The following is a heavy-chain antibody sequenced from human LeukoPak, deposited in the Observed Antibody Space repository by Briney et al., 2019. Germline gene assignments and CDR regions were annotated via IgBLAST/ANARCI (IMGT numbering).Heavy chain of an antibody. CDR3: ARKRYGYDPPPFDY. CDR2: INHSGST. V-gene: IGHV4-39*07. CDR1: GGSISSGSYY. J-gene: IGHJ4*02. Sequence: SQTLSLTCTVSGGSISSGSYYWSWIRQPPGKGLEWIGEINHSGSTNYNPSLKSRVTISVDTSKNQFSLKLSAVTGADTVLYYCARKRYGYDPPPFDYWGQGTLVTVSS. D-gene: IGHD5-12*01.